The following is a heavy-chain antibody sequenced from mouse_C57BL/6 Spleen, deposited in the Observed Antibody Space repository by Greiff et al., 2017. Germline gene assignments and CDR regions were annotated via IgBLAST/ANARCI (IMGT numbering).Heavy chain of an antibody. D-gene: IGHD1-1*01. J-gene: IGHJ2*01. V-gene: IGHV1-69*01. CDR1: GYTFTSYW. CDR3: ARAGGLRYPYFDY. CDR2: IDPSDSYT. Sequence: VQLQQPGAELVMPGASVKLSCKASGYTFTSYWMHWVKQRPGQGLEWIGEIDPSDSYTNYNQKFKGKSTLTVDKSSSTAYMQLSSLTSEDSAVYYCARAGGLRYPYFDYWGQGTTLTVSS.